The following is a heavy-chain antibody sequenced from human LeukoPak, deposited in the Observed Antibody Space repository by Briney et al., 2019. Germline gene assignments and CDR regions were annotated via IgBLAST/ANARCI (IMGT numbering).Heavy chain of an antibody. D-gene: IGHD2-15*01. CDR3: ARTGYCSGDTCRFDAFDI. CDR1: GVSVSVPTYY. Sequence: SETLSLTCTVSGVSVSVPTYYWSWIRQSPGRGLEWIGYIYCIGSTNYNPSLNSLVTVAVDTSKNQFSLSLRSVTAADTAVYYCARTGYCSGDTCRFDAFDIWGQGTVVTVSS. CDR2: IYCIGST. J-gene: IGHJ3*02. V-gene: IGHV4-61*01.